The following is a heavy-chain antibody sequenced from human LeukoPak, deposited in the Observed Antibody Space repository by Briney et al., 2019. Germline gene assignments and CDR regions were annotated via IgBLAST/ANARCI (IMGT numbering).Heavy chain of an antibody. V-gene: IGHV1-3*01. CDR3: ARDGEQPYAYYYYGMDV. CDR1: GYTFTSYA. J-gene: IGHJ6*02. D-gene: IGHD2-21*01. CDR2: INAGNGNT. Sequence: ASVEVSCKASGYTFTSYAMHRVRQAPGQRLEWMGWINAGNGNTKYSQKFQGRVTITRDTSASTAYMELSSLRSEDTAVYYCARDGEQPYAYYYYGMDVWGQGTTVTVSS.